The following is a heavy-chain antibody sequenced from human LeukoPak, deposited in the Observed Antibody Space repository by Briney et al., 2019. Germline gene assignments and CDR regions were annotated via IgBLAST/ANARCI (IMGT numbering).Heavy chain of an antibody. D-gene: IGHD3-10*01. CDR1: GGSISSSSYY. Sequence: PSETLSLTRTVSGGSISSSSYYWGWIRQPPGKGLEWIGSIYYSGSTYYNPSLKSRVTISVDTSKNQFSLNLSSMTAADTAVYYCARGSSGSDDWGQGTLVTVSS. J-gene: IGHJ4*02. V-gene: IGHV4-39*07. CDR3: ARGSSGSDD. CDR2: IYYSGST.